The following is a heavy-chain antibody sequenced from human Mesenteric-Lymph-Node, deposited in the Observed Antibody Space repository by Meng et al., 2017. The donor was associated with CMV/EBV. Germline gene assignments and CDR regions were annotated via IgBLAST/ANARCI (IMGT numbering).Heavy chain of an antibody. CDR2: INPNSGGT. J-gene: IGHJ6*02. V-gene: IGHV1-2*02. CDR3: AKAPIFHLDDPLAVLGMDV. Sequence: ASVKVSCKASGYTFTGYYMHWVRQAPGQGLEWMGWINPNSGGTNYAQKFQGRVTMTRDTSISTAYLELSMLISDNTAVYSCAKAPIFHLDDPLAVLGMDVWGQGTTVTVSS. CDR1: GYTFTGYY. D-gene: IGHD3-3*02.